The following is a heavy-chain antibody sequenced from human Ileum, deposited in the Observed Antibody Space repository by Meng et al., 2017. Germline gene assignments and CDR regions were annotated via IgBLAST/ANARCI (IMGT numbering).Heavy chain of an antibody. J-gene: IGHJ4*02. CDR2: LSGNSNT. CDR3: ARGIGTHGRYYSDY. V-gene: IGHV3-23*03. D-gene: IGHD3-9*01. Sequence: EVQLLEPGGGFVQPGGSLRPACTASGFTFSSYGMSWVRQAPGKGLEWVSGLSGNSNTYYAESVMGRFAISRDNSKNTLYLQMNSMKAEDTAVYYCARGIGTHGRYYSDYWGQGTLVTVSS. CDR1: GFTFSSYG.